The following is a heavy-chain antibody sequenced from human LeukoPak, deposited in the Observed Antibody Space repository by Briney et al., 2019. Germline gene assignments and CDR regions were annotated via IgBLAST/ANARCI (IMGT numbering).Heavy chain of an antibody. CDR3: ARDAQYYDFWSGYYTNWFDP. Sequence: SVNVSCKASGGTFCSYVISWERQAPGQGHGLMGGSIPNCGTANYAKKSQGRGTTTSNESTNNAYMELSSMRSEDTAVYYCARDAQYYDFWSGYYTNWFDPWGQGTLVTVYS. CDR2: SIPNCGTA. V-gene: IGHV1-69*13. CDR1: GGTFCSYV. D-gene: IGHD3-3*01. J-gene: IGHJ5*02.